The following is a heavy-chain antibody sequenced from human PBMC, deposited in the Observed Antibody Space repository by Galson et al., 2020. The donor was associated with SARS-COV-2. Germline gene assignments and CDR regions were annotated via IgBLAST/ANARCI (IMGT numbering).Heavy chain of an antibody. D-gene: IGHD3-22*01. J-gene: IGHJ4*02. CDR2: NYYSGST. Sequence: SETLSLTCTVSGGSVSSGSYYWSWIRQPPGKGLEWIGYNYYSGSTNYNPSLKSRVTISVDTSKNQFSLKLSSVTAADTAVYYCAANYYDSSGYYGFFDYWGQGTLVTVSS. CDR3: AANYYDSSGYYGFFDY. CDR1: GGSVSSGSYY. V-gene: IGHV4-61*01.